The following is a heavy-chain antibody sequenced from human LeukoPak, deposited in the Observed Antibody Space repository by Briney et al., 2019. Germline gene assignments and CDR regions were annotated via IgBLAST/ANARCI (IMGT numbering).Heavy chain of an antibody. V-gene: IGHV3-74*01. J-gene: IGHJ3*02. CDR1: GFTFSSYW. CDR3: ARYGVGSGSYDGLDI. Sequence: GGSLRLSCAASGFTFSSYWMHWVRQAPGKGLVWVSRINSDGSTTSYADFVKGRFTISRDNAKNTLYLQMSSLRAEDTAVYYCARYGVGSGSYDGLDIWGQGTVLTVSS. D-gene: IGHD3-10*01. CDR2: INSDGSTT.